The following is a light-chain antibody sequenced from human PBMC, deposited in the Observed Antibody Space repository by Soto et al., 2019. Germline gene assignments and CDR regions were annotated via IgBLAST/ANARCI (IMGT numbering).Light chain of an antibody. Sequence: EIVLKQSPCTLSFSPGERATLSCGANQSVTSNYLAWYQQKPGQAPRLLIYGASRRATGIPDRFSGSGSGTDFTLTISRLEPEDFAVYYCQQRSSWITFGQGTRLEIK. CDR2: GAS. J-gene: IGKJ5*01. V-gene: IGKV3D-20*02. CDR3: QQRSSWIT. CDR1: QSVTSNY.